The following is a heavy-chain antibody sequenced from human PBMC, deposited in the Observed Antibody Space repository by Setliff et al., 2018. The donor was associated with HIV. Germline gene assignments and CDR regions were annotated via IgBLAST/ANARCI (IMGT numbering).Heavy chain of an antibody. J-gene: IGHJ5*01. D-gene: IGHD3-10*01. Sequence: PSETLSLTCTVSGGSIGGYCGNWIRQPPGGGLEWVGFIFTSGSTKYNPSLQSRVTMSIDTSKNQFSLKLTSVTAADTAVYYCARRIDNSGSFPDKNWFDTWGRGSLVTVSS. CDR3: ARRIDNSGSFPDKNWFDT. CDR1: GGSIGGYC. CDR2: IFTSGST. V-gene: IGHV4-4*09.